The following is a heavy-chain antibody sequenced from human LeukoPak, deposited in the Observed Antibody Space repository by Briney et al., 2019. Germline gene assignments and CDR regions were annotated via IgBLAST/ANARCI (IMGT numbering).Heavy chain of an antibody. V-gene: IGHV3-7*01. CDR2: IKQDGSEK. CDR3: ATYKFRGSSDY. Sequence: GESLRLSCAASGFTFSNYWMSWVRQAPGKGLEWVANIKQDGSEKSYVDSVKGRFSISRDNTKNSVFLRMNSLRVEDTAVYYCATYKFRGSSDYWGQGTLVTVSS. J-gene: IGHJ4*02. D-gene: IGHD3-10*01. CDR1: GFTFSNYW.